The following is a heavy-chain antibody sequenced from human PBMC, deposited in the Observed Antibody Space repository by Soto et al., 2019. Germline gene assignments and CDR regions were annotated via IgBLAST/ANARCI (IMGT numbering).Heavy chain of an antibody. V-gene: IGHV3-33*01. J-gene: IGHJ5*02. D-gene: IGHD3-3*02. CDR3: ARDITDQGISWFDP. CDR1: GFTFSSYG. Sequence: QPGGSLRLSCAASGFTFSSYGMHWVRQAPGKGLEWVAVIWYDGSNKYYADSVKGRFTISRDNSKNTLYLQMNSLRAEDTAVYYCARDITDQGISWFDPWGQGTLVTVSS. CDR2: IWYDGSNK.